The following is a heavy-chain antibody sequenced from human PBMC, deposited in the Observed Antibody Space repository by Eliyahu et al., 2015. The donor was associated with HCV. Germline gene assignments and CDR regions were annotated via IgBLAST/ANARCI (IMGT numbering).Heavy chain of an antibody. D-gene: IGHD1-14*01. CDR2: IGGGGTPV. CDR1: GFIFSDXY. Sequence: VQVVESGGGLVKPGGSLILSCXSSGFIFSDXYMSWIRQAPGKGLEWISYIGGGGTPVYYADSVKGRFTVSRDNAKNSLYLHMNSLRGDDTAVYYCARDPLPGSDDVFDIWGQGTMVTVSS. CDR3: ARDPLPGSDDVFDI. J-gene: IGHJ3*02. V-gene: IGHV3-11*01.